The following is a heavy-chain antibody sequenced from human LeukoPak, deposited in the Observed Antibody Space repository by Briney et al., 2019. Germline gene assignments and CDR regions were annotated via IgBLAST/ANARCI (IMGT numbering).Heavy chain of an antibody. Sequence: GASVKVSCKASGYTXTGSYLHWVRQAPGQGLEWMGWKNSNSGDTNSAQRSQGRVTMTRDTSISTAYMDLSRLRSDDTAVYYCARGVEGSSADAFDIWGQGTMVTVSS. CDR3: ARGVEGSSADAFDI. CDR2: KNSNSGDT. J-gene: IGHJ3*02. D-gene: IGHD2-2*01. CDR1: GYTXTGSY. V-gene: IGHV1-2*02.